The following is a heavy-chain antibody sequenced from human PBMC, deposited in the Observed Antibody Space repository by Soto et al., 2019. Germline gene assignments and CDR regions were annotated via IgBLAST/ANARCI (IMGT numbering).Heavy chain of an antibody. CDR2: TYYSGST. CDR3: ARGDSGGRCGYNDGMDV. Sequence: PSETLSLTCTVSGGSISSYYWSWIRQPPGKGLEWIGYTYYSGSTNYNPSLKSRVTISVDTSKNPFSLKLSSVTAAAAAVYYCARGDSGGRCGYNDGMDVWGQGTTVTVSS. V-gene: IGHV4-59*01. D-gene: IGHD2-15*01. CDR1: GGSISSYY. J-gene: IGHJ6*02.